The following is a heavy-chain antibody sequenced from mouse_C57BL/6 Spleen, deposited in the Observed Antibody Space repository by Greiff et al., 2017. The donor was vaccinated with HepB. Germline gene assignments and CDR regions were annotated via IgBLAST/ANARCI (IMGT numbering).Heavy chain of an antibody. Sequence: QVQLQQSGAELVRPGASVKLSCKASGYTFTDYYINWVKQRPGQGLEWIARIYPGSGNTYYNEKFKGKATLTAEKSSSTAYMQLSSLTSEDSAVYFCASNYYYGSSYVGYWGQGTLVTVSA. J-gene: IGHJ3*01. CDR3: ASNYYYGSSYVGY. CDR2: IYPGSGNT. CDR1: GYTFTDYY. D-gene: IGHD1-1*01. V-gene: IGHV1-76*01.